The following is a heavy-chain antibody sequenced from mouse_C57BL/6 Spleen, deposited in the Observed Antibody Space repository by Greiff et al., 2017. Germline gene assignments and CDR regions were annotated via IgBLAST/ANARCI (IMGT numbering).Heavy chain of an antibody. J-gene: IGHJ2*01. Sequence: EVKLEESGPELVKPGASVKISCKASGYSFTGYYMNWVKQSPEKSLEWIGEINPSTGGTTYNQKFKAKATLTVDKSSSTAYMQLKSLTSEDSAVYYCASSLLTGFDYWGQGTTLTVSS. V-gene: IGHV1-42*01. D-gene: IGHD4-1*01. CDR1: GYSFTGYY. CDR2: INPSTGGT. CDR3: ASSLLTGFDY.